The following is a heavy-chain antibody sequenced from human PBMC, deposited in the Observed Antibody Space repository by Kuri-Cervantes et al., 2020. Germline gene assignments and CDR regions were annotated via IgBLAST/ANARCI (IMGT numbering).Heavy chain of an antibody. CDR3: ARERPYCYYCMDV. Sequence: GGSLRLSCAASGFTFSSYTMHWVRQAPGKGLEWVAVITYDSSNKYYADSVKGRFTISRDNSKNSLYLQMNSLRAEDTAVYYCARERPYCYYCMDVWGQGTTVTVSS. J-gene: IGHJ6*02. CDR2: ITYDSSNK. CDR1: GFTFSSYT. V-gene: IGHV3-30-3*01. D-gene: IGHD1-1*01.